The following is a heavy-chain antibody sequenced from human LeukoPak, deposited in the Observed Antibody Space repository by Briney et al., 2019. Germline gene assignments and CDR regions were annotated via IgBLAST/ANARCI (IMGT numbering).Heavy chain of an antibody. CDR1: GFTFSSYA. V-gene: IGHV3-30*04. J-gene: IGHJ4*02. CDR3: GKDYDSTGYYPDY. D-gene: IGHD3-22*01. Sequence: GGSQRLSCAASGFTFSSYAMHWVRQAPGKGLEWVAVISYDGSNKYYADSVKGRFTISRDNSKNMMSLQMNTPRVEDTAVYYCGKDYDSTGYYPDYLGQGTLVTVSA. CDR2: ISYDGSNK.